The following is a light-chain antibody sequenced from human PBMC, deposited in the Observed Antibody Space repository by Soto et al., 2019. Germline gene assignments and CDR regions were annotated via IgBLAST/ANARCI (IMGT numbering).Light chain of an antibody. J-gene: IGKJ4*01. CDR3: QQYASSPLT. Sequence: EIVLTQSPGTLSLSSGERATLSCRASQSVRSNYLAWYQQKPGQALKHLIYGASSRATGIPDRFGGSGSGTDFTLTIRKLEAEDFAAYYCQQYASSPLTFGGGTKVEIK. CDR1: QSVRSNY. V-gene: IGKV3-20*01. CDR2: GAS.